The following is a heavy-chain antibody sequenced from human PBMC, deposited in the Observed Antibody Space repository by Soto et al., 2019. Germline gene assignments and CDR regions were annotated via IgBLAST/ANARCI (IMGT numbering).Heavy chain of an antibody. Sequence: SVKVSCKASGFSLIRSAVQRVRQARGQRLEWIGWIVVGSGNTNNAQKFQARVSITRDVSTNTASMELSSLRSEDTAVYYCAAPGSGYHYYYYYGMDVWGQGTTVTVSS. D-gene: IGHD3-3*01. V-gene: IGHV1-58*01. J-gene: IGHJ6*02. CDR1: GFSLIRSA. CDR2: IVVGSGNT. CDR3: AAPGSGYHYYYYYGMDV.